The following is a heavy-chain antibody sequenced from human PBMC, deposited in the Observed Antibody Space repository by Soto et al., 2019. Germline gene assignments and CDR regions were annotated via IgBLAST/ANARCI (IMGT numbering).Heavy chain of an antibody. CDR1: CDSISSRGSS. Sequence: PSETLSLTCAVSCDSISSRGSSWAWIRQPPGKGLEWIGYIYHSGSTFYNPSLRSRVTVSVDRSKNQFSLKVNSVTAADTAMYYCAREGAKRISELPNWFDPWGQGSLVTVPS. CDR2: IYHSGST. J-gene: IGHJ5*02. V-gene: IGHV4-30-2*01. D-gene: IGHD3-3*01. CDR3: AREGAKRISELPNWFDP.